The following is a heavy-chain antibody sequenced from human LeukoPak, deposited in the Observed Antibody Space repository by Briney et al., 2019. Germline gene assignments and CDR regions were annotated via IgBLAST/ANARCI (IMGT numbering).Heavy chain of an antibody. J-gene: IGHJ3*02. CDR2: IDWDDDK. CDR3: ARTYDYGDNDAFDI. CDR1: GFSLSARGMC. D-gene: IGHD4-17*01. V-gene: IGHV2-70*11. Sequence: SGPALVKPTQTLTLTCTSSGFSLSARGMCVSWIRQPPGKALEWLARIDWDDDKYYSTSLKTRLTISKDTSKNQVVLTMTNMDPVDTATYYCARTYDYGDNDAFDIWDQGTMVTVSS.